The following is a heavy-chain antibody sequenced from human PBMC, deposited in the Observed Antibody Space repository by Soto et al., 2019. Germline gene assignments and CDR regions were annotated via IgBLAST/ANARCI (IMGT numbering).Heavy chain of an antibody. J-gene: IGHJ6*02. D-gene: IGHD3-10*01. V-gene: IGHV4-31*03. CDR1: GGSISSGGYY. CDR2: IYHSGST. Sequence: SETLSLTCTVSGGSISSGGYYWSWIRQHPGKGLEWIGYIYHSGSTYYNPSLKSRVTISVDTSKNQFSLKLSSVTAADTAVYYCARAVRLGPGSYYIVAAADGMDVWGQGTTVPVSS. CDR3: ARAVRLGPGSYYIVAAADGMDV.